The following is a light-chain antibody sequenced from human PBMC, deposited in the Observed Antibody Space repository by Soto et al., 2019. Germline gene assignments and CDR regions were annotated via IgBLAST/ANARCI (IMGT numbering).Light chain of an antibody. Sequence: QSALTQPASVSGSPGQSITISCTGASSDVGDYNYVSWYQHHPGKAPKLVIYDVSSRPSGVSGRFSGSKSGSTASLTISGLQAEDEADYYCCSYAGTSTHTVFGGGTQLTVL. CDR1: SSDVGDYNY. J-gene: IGLJ7*01. CDR2: DVS. CDR3: CSYAGTSTHTV. V-gene: IGLV2-14*03.